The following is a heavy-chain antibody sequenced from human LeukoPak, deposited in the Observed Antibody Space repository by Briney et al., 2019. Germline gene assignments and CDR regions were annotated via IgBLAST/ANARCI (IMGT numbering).Heavy chain of an antibody. CDR1: GFTFSSYW. Sequence: PGGSLRLSCAASGFTFSSYWMSWVRQAPGKGLEWVANIKEDGSAKYSVDSVKGRFTISRDNAKNTLYLQMNSLRAGDTAAYYCARAGPPAFDPWGQGTLVTVSS. J-gene: IGHJ5*02. V-gene: IGHV3-7*02. CDR2: IKEDGSAK. CDR3: ARAGPPAFDP.